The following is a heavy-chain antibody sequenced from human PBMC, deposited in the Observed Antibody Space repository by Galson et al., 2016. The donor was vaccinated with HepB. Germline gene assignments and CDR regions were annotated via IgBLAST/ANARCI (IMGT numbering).Heavy chain of an antibody. V-gene: IGHV3-7*03. CDR1: GFRFCSLW. D-gene: IGHD1-14*01. CDR2: INQDGSVK. J-gene: IGHJ4*02. CDR3: LRDTGRGSPDS. Sequence: SLRLSCAASGFRFCSLWMSWVRQAPGKGLEWVALINQDGSVKHYVDSVKGRFIVSRDNAKNSLYLQMDSLRAEDTALYYCLRDTGRGSPDSWDQGTLVTVSS.